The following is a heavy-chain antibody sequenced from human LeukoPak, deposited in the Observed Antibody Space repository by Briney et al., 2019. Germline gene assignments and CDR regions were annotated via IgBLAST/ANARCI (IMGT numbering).Heavy chain of an antibody. CDR2: ISSSSSTI. CDR3: AREFCSSTSCYRYFQH. Sequence: PGRSLRLSCAASGFTFSSYGMHWVRQAPGKGLEWVSYISSSSSTIYYADSVKGRFTISRDNAKNSLYLQMNSLRAEDTAVYYCAREFCSSTSCYRYFQHWGQGTLVTVSS. J-gene: IGHJ1*01. CDR1: GFTFSSYG. V-gene: IGHV3-48*01. D-gene: IGHD2-2*02.